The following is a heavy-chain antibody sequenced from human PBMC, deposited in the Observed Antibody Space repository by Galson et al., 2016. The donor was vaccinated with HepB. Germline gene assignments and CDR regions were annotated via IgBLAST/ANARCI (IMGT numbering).Heavy chain of an antibody. CDR1: GFTFRNYA. CDR3: AKDYLRDYCTGGSCYPFDS. D-gene: IGHD2-15*01. J-gene: IGHJ4*02. CDR2: IVGNGGNK. V-gene: IGHV3-23*01. Sequence: SLRLSCAASGFTFRNYAMSWVRQAPGKGLEWVSSIVGNGGNKYYADSVNGRFTISRDNSNNMLYLQMDSLRAKDTAIYYCAKDYLRDYCTGGSCYPFDSWGQGTLITVSS.